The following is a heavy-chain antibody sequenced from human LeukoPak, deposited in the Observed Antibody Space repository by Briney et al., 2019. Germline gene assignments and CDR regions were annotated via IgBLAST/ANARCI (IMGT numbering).Heavy chain of an antibody. J-gene: IGHJ4*02. CDR1: GYTLTELS. D-gene: IGHD3-22*01. CDR3: ATAHSITMIAMHY. CDR2: FNPEDGET. Sequence: ASVKVSCKVSGYTLTELSMHWVRQAPVKGLQWMGGFNPEDGETIYAQKFQGRVTMTEDTSTDTAYMELSSLRSEDTAVYYCATAHSITMIAMHYWGQGTLVTVSS. V-gene: IGHV1-24*01.